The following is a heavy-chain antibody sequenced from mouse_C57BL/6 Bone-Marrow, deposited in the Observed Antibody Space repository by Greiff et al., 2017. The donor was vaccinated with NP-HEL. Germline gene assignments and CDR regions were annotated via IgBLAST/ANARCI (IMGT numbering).Heavy chain of an antibody. Sequence: VQVVESGPGLVQPSQSLSITCTVSGFSLTSYGVHWVRQSPGKGLEWLGVIWSGGSTDYNAAFISRLSISKDNSKSQVFFKMNSLQADDTAIYYCARRDTMVTTGAMDYWGQGTSVTVSS. J-gene: IGHJ4*01. CDR1: GFSLTSYG. D-gene: IGHD2-2*01. CDR2: IWSGGST. CDR3: ARRDTMVTTGAMDY. V-gene: IGHV2-2*01.